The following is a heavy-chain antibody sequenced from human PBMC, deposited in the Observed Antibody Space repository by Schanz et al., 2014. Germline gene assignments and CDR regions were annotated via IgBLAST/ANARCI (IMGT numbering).Heavy chain of an antibody. J-gene: IGHJ4*02. V-gene: IGHV3-23*04. CDR1: GFTFSSYA. CDR3: AKYRGYYRVSGSYRELEY. D-gene: IGHD3-10*01. CDR2: ISGTGGDDT. Sequence: EVQVVESGGGLVQPGGSLRLSCAASGFTFSSYAMSWVRQAPGKGLLWVSSISGTGGDDTYYAESVKGRFTISRDNSKNTLYLQMNSLRPEDTAVYYCAKYRGYYRVSGSYRELEYWGQGTLVTVSS.